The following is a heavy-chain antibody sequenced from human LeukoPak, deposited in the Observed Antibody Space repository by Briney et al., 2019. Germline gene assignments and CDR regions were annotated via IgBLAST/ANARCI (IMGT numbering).Heavy chain of an antibody. CDR2: INHSGST. D-gene: IGHD2-2*01. Sequence: PGGSLRLSCAASGFTFSSNVMSWIRQPPGKGLEWIGEINHSGSTNYNPSLKSRVTISVDTSKNQFSLKLSSVTAADTAVYYCARLANIVVVPAAIRYNWFDPWGQGTLVTVSS. CDR1: GFTFSSNV. J-gene: IGHJ5*02. V-gene: IGHV4-34*01. CDR3: ARLANIVVVPAAIRYNWFDP.